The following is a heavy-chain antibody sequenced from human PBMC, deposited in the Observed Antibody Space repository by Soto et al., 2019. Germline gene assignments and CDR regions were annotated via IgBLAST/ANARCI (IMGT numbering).Heavy chain of an antibody. J-gene: IGHJ4*02. CDR3: ATPRSYSSGRMPFDY. CDR1: GGTFSSYA. D-gene: IGHD6-19*01. Sequence: QVQLVQSGAEVKKPGSSVKVSCKASGGTFSSYAISWVRQAPGQGLEWMGGIIPIFGTANYAQKFQGRVTIHADESTSTAYMELSSLRSEDTAVYYCATPRSYSSGRMPFDYWGQGTLVTVSS. CDR2: IIPIFGTA. V-gene: IGHV1-69*01.